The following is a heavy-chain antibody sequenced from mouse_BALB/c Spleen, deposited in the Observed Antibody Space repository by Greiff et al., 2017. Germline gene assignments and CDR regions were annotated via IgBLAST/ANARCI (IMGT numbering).Heavy chain of an antibody. CDR3: ARRGDREVRGFDY. J-gene: IGHJ2*01. D-gene: IGHD2-14*01. CDR2: IDPANGNT. V-gene: IGHV14-3*02. Sequence: VQLKESGAELVKPGASVKLSCTASGFNIKDTYMHWVKQRPEQGLEWIGRIDPANGNTKYDPKFQGKATITADTSSNTAYLQLSSLTSEDTAVYYCARRGDREVRGFDYWGQGTTLTVSS. CDR1: GFNIKDTY.